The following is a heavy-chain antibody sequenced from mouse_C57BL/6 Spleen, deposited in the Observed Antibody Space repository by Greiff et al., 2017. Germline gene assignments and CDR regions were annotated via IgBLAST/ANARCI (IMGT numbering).Heavy chain of an antibody. D-gene: IGHD1-1*01. CDR3: VREGAVYYYPSYFDY. J-gene: IGHJ2*01. V-gene: IGHV10-1*01. CDR1: GFSFNTYA. Sequence: EVQLVESGGGLVQPKGSLKLSCAASGFSFNTYAMNWVRQAPGKGLEWVARIRSKSNNYATYYADSVKDRFTISRDDSESMLYLQMNNLKTEDTAMYYCVREGAVYYYPSYFDYWGQGTTLTVSS. CDR2: IRSKSNNYAT.